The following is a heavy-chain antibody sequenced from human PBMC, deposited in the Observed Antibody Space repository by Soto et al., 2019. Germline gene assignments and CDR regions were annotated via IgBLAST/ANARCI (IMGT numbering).Heavy chain of an antibody. CDR3: ASYREQLVLYGMDV. D-gene: IGHD6-13*01. Sequence: QVQLVQSGAEVKKPGASVKVSCKASGYTFTSYVISWVRQAPGQGLEWMGWVSAYNGNTNYAQKLQGRVTMTTDTSTSTAYMELRSLRSDDTAVYYCASYREQLVLYGMDVWGQGTTVTVSS. J-gene: IGHJ6*02. CDR2: VSAYNGNT. V-gene: IGHV1-18*01. CDR1: GYTFTSYV.